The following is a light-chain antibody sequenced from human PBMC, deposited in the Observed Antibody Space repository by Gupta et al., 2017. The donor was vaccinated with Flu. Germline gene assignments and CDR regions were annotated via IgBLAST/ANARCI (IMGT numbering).Light chain of an antibody. J-gene: IGLJ3*02. V-gene: IGLV1-44*01. CDR2: SNT. CDR3: AKWGDNRNGRV. CDR1: RSNIEMNP. Sequence: QSVLTQPPASSGTPRHRVTISCSGRRSNIEMNPVNWYQQLHATETPLLIVSNTLRPSGVTDRFLSYKAGKYASPDTRGLKAEEEAEDYCAKWGDNRNGRVFGRGTKLTVL.